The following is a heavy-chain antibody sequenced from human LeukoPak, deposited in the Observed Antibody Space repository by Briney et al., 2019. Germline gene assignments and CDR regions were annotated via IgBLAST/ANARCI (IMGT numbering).Heavy chain of an antibody. CDR2: ISYDGSNK. CDR1: GFTFSSYA. D-gene: IGHD2-2*01. V-gene: IGHV3-30-3*01. Sequence: GGSLRLSCAASGFTFSSYAMHWVRQAPGKGLEWVAVISYDGSNKYYADSVKGRFTISRDNSKNTLYLQVNSLRAEDTAVYYCARGIQCSSTSCYAGSTFDYWGQGTLVTVSS. J-gene: IGHJ4*02. CDR3: ARGIQCSSTSCYAGSTFDY.